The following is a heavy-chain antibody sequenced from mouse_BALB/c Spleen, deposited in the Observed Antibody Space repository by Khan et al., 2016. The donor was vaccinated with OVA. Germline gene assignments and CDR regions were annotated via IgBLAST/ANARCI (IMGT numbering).Heavy chain of an antibody. J-gene: IGHJ4*01. V-gene: IGHV2-6-1*01. Sequence: QVQLKESGPGLVAPSQSLSITCTISGFSLTNYGVHWVRQPPGKGLEWLVEIWSDGSTTYNSALKSRLTISKDNSKSQVFLKMNSLQSEDTAVYFCARQPYYHYNIMDYWGQGTSVTVSS. CDR3: ARQPYYHYNIMDY. CDR2: IWSDGST. D-gene: IGHD2-10*01. CDR1: GFSLTNYG.